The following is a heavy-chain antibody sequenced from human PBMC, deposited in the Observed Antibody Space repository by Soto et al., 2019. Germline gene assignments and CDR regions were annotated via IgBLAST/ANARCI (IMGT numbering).Heavy chain of an antibody. D-gene: IGHD2-2*01. Sequence: GGSLRLSCAASGFTFDDYAMHWVRQAPGKGLEWVSGISWNSGSIGYADSVKGRFTISRDNAKNSLYLQMNSLRAEDTALYYCARVPAAALYYFDYWGQGTLVTVSS. J-gene: IGHJ4*02. CDR1: GFTFDDYA. CDR2: ISWNSGSI. CDR3: ARVPAAALYYFDY. V-gene: IGHV3-9*01.